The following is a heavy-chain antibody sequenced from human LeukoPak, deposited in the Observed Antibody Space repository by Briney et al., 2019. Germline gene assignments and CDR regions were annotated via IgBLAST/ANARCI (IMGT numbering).Heavy chain of an antibody. V-gene: IGHV4-59*08. CDR1: GGSISSYY. Sequence: SETLSLTCTVSGGSISSYYWSWIRQTPGKGLEWIGYVFHSGTTNYSPSLKSRVTISLDTSKKQFHLRLASVTAADTAVYYCARRMATVTDAFDIWGRGTMVSVSS. CDR3: ARRMATVTDAFDI. D-gene: IGHD5-24*01. CDR2: VFHSGTT. J-gene: IGHJ3*02.